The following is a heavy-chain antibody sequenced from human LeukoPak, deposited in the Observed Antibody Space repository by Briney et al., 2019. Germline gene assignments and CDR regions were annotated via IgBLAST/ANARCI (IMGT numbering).Heavy chain of an antibody. D-gene: IGHD3-3*01. Sequence: SVKVSCKASGFTFTSSAVQWVRQARGQRLEWIGWIVVGSGNTNYAQKFQERVTITRDMSTSTAYMELSSLRSEDTAVYYCAADPIRTLSYYDFWSGYYRGDSYYYYGIDVWGQGTTVTVSS. J-gene: IGHJ6*02. CDR2: IVVGSGNT. V-gene: IGHV1-58*01. CDR3: AADPIRTLSYYDFWSGYYRGDSYYYYGIDV. CDR1: GFTFTSSA.